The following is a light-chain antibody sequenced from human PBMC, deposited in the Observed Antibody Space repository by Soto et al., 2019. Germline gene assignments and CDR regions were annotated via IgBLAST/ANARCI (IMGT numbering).Light chain of an antibody. Sequence: IQMTQSPSSLSASVGDRVTITCRSSQTIRSYLNWYQQKPGKAPQLLIYAASTLHPGVPSRFSGTGSGTESTLTISSLQPEDFATYYCQQTYNQPYTFGQGTRLEIK. CDR1: QTIRSY. V-gene: IGKV1-39*01. CDR3: QQTYNQPYT. CDR2: AAS. J-gene: IGKJ2*01.